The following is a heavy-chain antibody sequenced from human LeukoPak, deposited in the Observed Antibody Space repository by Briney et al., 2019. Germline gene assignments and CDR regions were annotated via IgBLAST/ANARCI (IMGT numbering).Heavy chain of an antibody. CDR1: GGTFSSYA. CDR2: IIPILGIA. D-gene: IGHD3-10*01. CDR3: ASSTYYYGSGSYGMDV. Sequence: ASVKVSCKASGGTFSSYAISWVRQAPGQGLEWMGRIIPILGIANYAQKFQGRVTITADKSTSTAYMELSSLRSEDMAVYYCASSTYYYGSGSYGMDVWGQGTTVTVSS. J-gene: IGHJ6*02. V-gene: IGHV1-69*04.